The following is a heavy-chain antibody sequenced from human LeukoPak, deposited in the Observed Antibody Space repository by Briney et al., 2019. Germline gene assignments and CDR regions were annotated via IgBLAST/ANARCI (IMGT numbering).Heavy chain of an antibody. Sequence: SETLSLTCTVSGDSISSSSYYWGWLRQPPGKGLEWIGSLYYSGSTYYNPSLESRVTISVDTSNNQFSLNLNSVTAADTAVYYCARVYGYSYGLPYFDYWGQGTLVTVSS. CDR1: GDSISSSSYY. J-gene: IGHJ4*02. D-gene: IGHD5-18*01. V-gene: IGHV4-39*01. CDR2: LYYSGST. CDR3: ARVYGYSYGLPYFDY.